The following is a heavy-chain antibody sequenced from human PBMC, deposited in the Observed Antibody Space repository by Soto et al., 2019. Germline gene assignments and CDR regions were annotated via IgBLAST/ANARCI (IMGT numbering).Heavy chain of an antibody. D-gene: IGHD3-22*01. J-gene: IGHJ4*02. CDR3: ARAAVYDSSAYYLSDIIPWDY. CDR2: IIPIFGTA. Sequence: QVQLVQSGAEVKKPGSSVKVSCKASGGTFGSYAISWVRQAPGQGLEWMGGIIPIFGTANYAQKFQGRVTITADNSTSTAYMELSSLRSEDTAVYYFARAAVYDSSAYYLSDIIPWDYWGQGTLFTVSS. CDR1: GGTFGSYA. V-gene: IGHV1-69*06.